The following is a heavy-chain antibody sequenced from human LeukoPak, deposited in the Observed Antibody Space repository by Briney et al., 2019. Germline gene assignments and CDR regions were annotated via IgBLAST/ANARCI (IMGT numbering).Heavy chain of an antibody. CDR1: GGSFSSYY. Sequence: SETLSLTCTVSGGSFSSYYWSWIRQPPGRGLEWIGYIYDSGSTNYNPSLKSRVTMSVDTSKNQFSLKLTSVTAADTAVYYCARVPDYFDYWGQGTLVTVSS. J-gene: IGHJ4*02. V-gene: IGHV4-4*09. CDR3: ARVPDYFDY. CDR2: IYDSGST.